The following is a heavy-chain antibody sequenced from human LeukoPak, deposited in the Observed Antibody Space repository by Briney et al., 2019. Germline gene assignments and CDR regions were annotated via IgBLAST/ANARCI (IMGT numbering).Heavy chain of an antibody. V-gene: IGHV1-18*01. CDR1: GYTFNNYG. J-gene: IGHJ6*02. D-gene: IGHD2-2*01. CDR2: ISTYNGNT. Sequence: ASVKVSCKASGYTFNNYGISWVRQAPGQGLEWMGWISTYNGNTKYAQQFQGRVTMTTDTSTGTAYMELRSLRFDDTAVYYCARDFDNPENSCSTTRCIDVWGLGTTVTVSS. CDR3: ARDFDNPENSCSTTRCIDV.